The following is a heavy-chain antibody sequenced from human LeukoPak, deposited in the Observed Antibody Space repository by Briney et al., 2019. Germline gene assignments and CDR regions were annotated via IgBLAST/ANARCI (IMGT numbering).Heavy chain of an antibody. CDR1: GGSIGSYY. D-gene: IGHD1-26*01. CDR3: ARYSDTSYFDY. V-gene: IGHV4-59*08. J-gene: IGHJ4*02. Sequence: SETLSLTCTVSGGSIGSYYWSWIRQPPRAGLEWPGDIYYSVSTNYNPSLNSRVTISVDTSKNQYYLKLSSATAADTAGYYCARYSDTSYFDYWGQGTLVSVRS. CDR2: IYYSVST.